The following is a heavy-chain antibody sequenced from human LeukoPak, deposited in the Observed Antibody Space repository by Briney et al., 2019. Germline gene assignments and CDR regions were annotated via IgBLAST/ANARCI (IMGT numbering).Heavy chain of an antibody. Sequence: GGSLRLSCAASGFTFSSYWMSWVRQAPGKGLEWVANIKQDGSEKYYVDSVKGRFTISRDNAKNSLYLQMNSLRAADTAVYYCARRVLNYYDSSGPEYYFDYWGQGTLVTVSS. CDR2: IKQDGSEK. CDR3: ARRVLNYYDSSGPEYYFDY. D-gene: IGHD3-22*01. J-gene: IGHJ4*02. V-gene: IGHV3-7*01. CDR1: GFTFSSYW.